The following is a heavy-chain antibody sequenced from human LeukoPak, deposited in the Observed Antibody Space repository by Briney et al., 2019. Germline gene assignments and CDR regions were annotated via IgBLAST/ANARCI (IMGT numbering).Heavy chain of an antibody. V-gene: IGHV4-39*07. CDR3: AKDGSDNWGLFDS. D-gene: IGHD1-1*01. Sequence: SETLSLTCTASGGSISTNSYYWGWIRQSPGKGLEWVGSINYSGRAYYNPSLESRVTISADTSNQFSLKLTTVTAADTAVYYCAKDGSDNWGLFDSWGQGTLVTVSS. CDR2: INYSGRA. J-gene: IGHJ4*02. CDR1: GGSISTNSYY.